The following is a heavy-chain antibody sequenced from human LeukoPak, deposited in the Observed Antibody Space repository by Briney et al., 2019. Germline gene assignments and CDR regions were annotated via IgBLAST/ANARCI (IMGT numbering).Heavy chain of an antibody. Sequence: PSENLSLTCAVYGGSFSGYYWSWIRQPPGKGLEWIGSIYYSGSTYYNPSLKSRVTISVDTSKNQFSLKLSSVTAADTAVYYCARRRVGATHAFDIWGQGTMVTVSS. D-gene: IGHD1-26*01. CDR1: GGSFSGYY. CDR2: IYYSGST. J-gene: IGHJ3*02. V-gene: IGHV4-34*01. CDR3: ARRRVGATHAFDI.